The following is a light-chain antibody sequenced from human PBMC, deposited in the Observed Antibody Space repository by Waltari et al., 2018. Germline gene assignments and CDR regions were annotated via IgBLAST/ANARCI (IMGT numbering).Light chain of an antibody. CDR3: LQSSQWPYA. CDR2: KVS. J-gene: IGKJ2*01. Sequence: QSDVQVGGNIFWNWVPQRAGQSTGRLIYKVSKRESGVPDRFSGSGSGTEFILKISRVEAEDVGIYYCLQSSQWPYAFGQETKLEIK. V-gene: IGKV2-30*02. CDR1: QSDVQVGGNIF.